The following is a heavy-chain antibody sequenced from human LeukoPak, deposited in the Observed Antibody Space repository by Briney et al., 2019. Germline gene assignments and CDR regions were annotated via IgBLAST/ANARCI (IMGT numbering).Heavy chain of an antibody. CDR2: INPNSGGT. CDR3: ARGPPRYCSSTSCYLARVGEFDY. D-gene: IGHD2-2*01. V-gene: IGHV1-2*02. CDR1: GYTFTGYY. J-gene: IGHJ4*02. Sequence: ASVTVSCKASGYTFTGYYMHWVRQAPGQGLEWMGWINPNSGGTNYAQKFQGRVTMTRDTSISTAYMELSRLRSDDTAVYYCARGPPRYCSSTSCYLARVGEFDYWGQGTLVTVSS.